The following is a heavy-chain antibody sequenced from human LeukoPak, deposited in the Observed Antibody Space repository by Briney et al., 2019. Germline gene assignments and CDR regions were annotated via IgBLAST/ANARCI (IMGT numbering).Heavy chain of an antibody. V-gene: IGHV3-48*04. CDR1: GFTFSSYA. D-gene: IGHD2-15*01. Sequence: PGGSLRLSCAASGFTFSSYAMSWVRQAPGKGLEWASYISSSGSTTYYADSVKGRFTISRDNAKNSLYLQMNSLRAEDTAVYFCARDYRYCRGGSCHFFDYWGQGTLVTVSS. CDR3: ARDYRYCRGGSCHFFDY. CDR2: ISSSGSTT. J-gene: IGHJ4*02.